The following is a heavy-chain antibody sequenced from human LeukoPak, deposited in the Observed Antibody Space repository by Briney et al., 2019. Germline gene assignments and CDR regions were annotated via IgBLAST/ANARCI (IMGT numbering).Heavy chain of an antibody. CDR2: IYYSGST. Sequence: PSETLSLTCTVSGGSISSSSYYWGWIRQPPGKGLEWIGSIYYSGSTYYNPSLKSRVTISVDTSKNQFSLKLSSVTAADTAVYYCASLGAVAGTFDYWGQGTLVTVSS. D-gene: IGHD6-19*01. CDR1: GGSISSSSYY. J-gene: IGHJ4*02. CDR3: ASLGAVAGTFDY. V-gene: IGHV4-39*07.